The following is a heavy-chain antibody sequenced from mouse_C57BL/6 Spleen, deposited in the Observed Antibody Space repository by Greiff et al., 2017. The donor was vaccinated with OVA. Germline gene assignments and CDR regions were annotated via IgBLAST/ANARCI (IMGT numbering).Heavy chain of an antibody. J-gene: IGHJ4*01. CDR2: IHPNSGST. Sequence: QVQLQQPGAELVKPGASVKLSCKASGYTFTSYWMHWVKQRPGQGLEWIGMIHPNSGSTNYNEKFKSKATLTVDKSSSTAYMQLSSLTSEDSAVYYCAREGDGYYGEDAMDDWGKGTSVTVSS. CDR3: AREGDGYYGEDAMDD. D-gene: IGHD2-3*01. V-gene: IGHV1-64*01. CDR1: GYTFTSYW.